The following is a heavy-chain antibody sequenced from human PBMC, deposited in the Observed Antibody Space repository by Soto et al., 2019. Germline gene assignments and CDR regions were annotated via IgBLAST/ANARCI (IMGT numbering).Heavy chain of an antibody. J-gene: IGHJ6*02. Sequence: SETLSLTCTVSGGSISRGGYYWSWLRQPPGKGLEWIGYIYYSGSTIYNPSLKSRVTISVDTSKNQFSLQLSSVTAADTAVYFCAREDDGGDRDYYGLDVWGQGTTVTVSS. D-gene: IGHD2-21*02. CDR1: GGSISRGGYY. CDR2: IYYSGST. V-gene: IGHV4-30-4*08. CDR3: AREDDGGDRDYYGLDV.